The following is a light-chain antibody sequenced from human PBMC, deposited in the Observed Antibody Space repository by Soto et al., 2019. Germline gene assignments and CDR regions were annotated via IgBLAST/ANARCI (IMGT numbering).Light chain of an antibody. Sequence: EMVLTQSPDPLSLSPGERATLSCTSSQSVSSSYLAWYQQKPGQAPRLLIYGASSRATGIPDRFSGSGSGTDFTLTISRLEPEDVAVYYCQQYGSSSLTFGGGTKVDI. V-gene: IGKV3-20*01. CDR2: GAS. CDR1: QSVSSSY. CDR3: QQYGSSSLT. J-gene: IGKJ4*01.